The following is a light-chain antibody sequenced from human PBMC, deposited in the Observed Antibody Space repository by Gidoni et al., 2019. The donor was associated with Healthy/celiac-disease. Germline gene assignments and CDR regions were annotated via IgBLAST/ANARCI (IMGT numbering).Light chain of an antibody. J-gene: IGKJ3*01. CDR1: QSVSSI. V-gene: IGKV3-15*01. Sequence: EIVMTQSPATLSVSPGERATLSCRASQSVSSILAWYQQKPGQAPRLLIYGASTRATGIPARFSGSGSGTEFTLTISSLQSEDFAVYYCQQYNNWPPRFTFGPGTKVDIK. CDR3: QQYNNWPPRFT. CDR2: GAS.